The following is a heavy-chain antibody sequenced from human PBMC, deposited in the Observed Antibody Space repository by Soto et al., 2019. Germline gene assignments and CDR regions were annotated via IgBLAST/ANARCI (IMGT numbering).Heavy chain of an antibody. CDR2: ITGSGDTT. D-gene: IGHD6-13*01. V-gene: IGHV3-23*01. CDR1: GFTFSNYA. Sequence: EVQLLEAGGGLVQPGGSLRLSCAASGFTFSNYAIRWVRQAPGKGLEWVSSITGSGDTTYYADSVKGRFTISRDNSKNTVYLQMNSLRVEDTAVYYCAKDPPKYSSSWYLEWWFDPWGQGTLVTVSS. J-gene: IGHJ5*02. CDR3: AKDPPKYSSSWYLEWWFDP.